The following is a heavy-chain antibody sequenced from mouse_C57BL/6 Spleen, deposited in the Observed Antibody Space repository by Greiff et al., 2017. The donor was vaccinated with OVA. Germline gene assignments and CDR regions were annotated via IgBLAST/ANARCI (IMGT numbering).Heavy chain of an antibody. CDR2: FHPNNDDT. CDR3: ASQGDYDGYFLFAY. Sequence: VQLQQSGAELVQPGASVKMSCKASGYTFTTYYIDWMKQNPGKSLEWIGNFHPNNDDTKSNEKFKGKDTLTVDTSSSTVYLELSRLTSDDSAVYYCASQGDYDGYFLFAYWGQGTLVTVAA. V-gene: IGHV1-47*01. CDR1: GYTFTTYY. J-gene: IGHJ3*01. D-gene: IGHD2-3*01.